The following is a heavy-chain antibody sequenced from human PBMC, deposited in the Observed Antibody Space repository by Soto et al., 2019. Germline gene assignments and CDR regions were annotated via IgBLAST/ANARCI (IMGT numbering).Heavy chain of an antibody. CDR2: ISAHNGNT. J-gene: IGHJ4*02. V-gene: IGHV1-18*03. CDR3: ARSPQDEQSSWPRYS. CDR1: GYTFTIDG. D-gene: IGHD1-26*01. Sequence: GASVKLSCKASGYTFTIDGISGGRRAPGQGLEWMGWISAHNGNTNSAQKLQGRVTMTTDTSTSTAYMAVRSVRCVDMAFYYSARSPQDEQSSWPRYSWSQGTLVTVS.